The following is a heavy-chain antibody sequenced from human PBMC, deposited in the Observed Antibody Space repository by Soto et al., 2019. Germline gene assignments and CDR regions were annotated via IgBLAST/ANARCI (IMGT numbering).Heavy chain of an antibody. CDR2: INPNSGGT. Sequence: QVQLEQSGAEVKKPGASVKVSCKASGYTFTGYYMHWVRQAPGQGLEWMGWINPNSGGTNYAQKFQGWVTMTRDTSISTAYMELSRLRSDDTAVYYCARGLVVAATGRAFDIWGQGTMVTVSS. J-gene: IGHJ3*02. CDR3: ARGLVVAATGRAFDI. V-gene: IGHV1-2*04. D-gene: IGHD2-15*01. CDR1: GYTFTGYY.